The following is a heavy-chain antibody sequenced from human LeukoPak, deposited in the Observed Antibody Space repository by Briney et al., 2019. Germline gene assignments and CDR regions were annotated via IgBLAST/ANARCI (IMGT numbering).Heavy chain of an antibody. CDR2: ISGGGGST. Sequence: GGSLRLSCAAPGFTFSSYGMSWVRQAPGKGLEWVSAISGGGGSTYYADSVKGRFTISRDNSKNTLYLQMSSLRAEDTAVYYCAKPNDYGDPEYFQHWGQGTLVTVSS. J-gene: IGHJ1*01. V-gene: IGHV3-23*01. D-gene: IGHD4-17*01. CDR3: AKPNDYGDPEYFQH. CDR1: GFTFSSYG.